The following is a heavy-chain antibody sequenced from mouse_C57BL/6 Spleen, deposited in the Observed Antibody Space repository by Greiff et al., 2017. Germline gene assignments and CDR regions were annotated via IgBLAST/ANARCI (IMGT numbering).Heavy chain of an antibody. CDR1: GYTFTSYW. D-gene: IGHD2-4*01. V-gene: IGHV1-69*01. CDR3: ARSARYDYDWFAY. Sequence: QVQLQQPGAELVMPGASVKLSCKASGYTFTSYWMHWVKQRPGQGLEWIGEIDPSDSYTNYNQKFKGKSTLTVDKSSSTAYMQLSSLTSEDSAVYYCARSARYDYDWFAYWGQGTLVTVSA. J-gene: IGHJ3*01. CDR2: IDPSDSYT.